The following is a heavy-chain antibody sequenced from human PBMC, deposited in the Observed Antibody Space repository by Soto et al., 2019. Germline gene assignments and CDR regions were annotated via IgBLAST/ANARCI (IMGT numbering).Heavy chain of an antibody. D-gene: IGHD3-10*01. CDR2: IYYSGST. CDR3: ARVIGLESITMVRGVNELIPPWASRGMDV. V-gene: IGHV4-31*03. Sequence: SETLSLPCTVSGGSISSGGYYCSRIRQHPGKGLEWIGYIYYSGSTYYNPSLKSRVTISVDTTKNQFSLKLSSVTAADTAVYYCARVIGLESITMVRGVNELIPPWASRGMDVWGQGTTVTVSS. CDR1: GGSISSGGYY. J-gene: IGHJ6*02.